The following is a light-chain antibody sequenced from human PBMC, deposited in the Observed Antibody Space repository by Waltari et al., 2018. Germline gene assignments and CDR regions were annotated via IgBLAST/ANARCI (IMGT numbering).Light chain of an antibody. Sequence: QPVLTQPPSSSASPGDSARLTCTLPSDINVGTFITYWYQQNPGSPPRFLLYYKSDSEKAQGSGVPSRFSGSKDASANAGILLISGLQSEDEADYYCMFWPNNVWVFGGGTKLTVL. J-gene: IGLJ3*02. V-gene: IGLV5-37*01. CDR1: SDINVGTFI. CDR3: MFWPNNVWV. CDR2: YKSDSEK.